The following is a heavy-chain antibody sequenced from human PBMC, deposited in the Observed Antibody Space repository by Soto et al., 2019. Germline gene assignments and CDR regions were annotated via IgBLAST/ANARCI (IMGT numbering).Heavy chain of an antibody. Sequence: GASVKVSCKASGYTFTSYGISWVRQAPGQGLEWMGWISAYNGNTNYAQKLQGRVTMTTDTSTSTAYMELRSLRSDDTAVYYCASDSRFLEWLSNFDYWGQGTLVTVSS. CDR1: GYTFTSYG. V-gene: IGHV1-18*01. CDR3: ASDSRFLEWLSNFDY. J-gene: IGHJ4*02. D-gene: IGHD3-3*01. CDR2: ISAYNGNT.